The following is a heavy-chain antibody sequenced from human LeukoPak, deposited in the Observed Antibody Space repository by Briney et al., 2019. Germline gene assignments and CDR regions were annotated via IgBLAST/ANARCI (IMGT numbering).Heavy chain of an antibody. CDR2: ISDTGRRT. J-gene: IGHJ4*02. Sequence: GGSLRLSCAASGFTFSDYAMTWVRQAAGKGLEWVSSISDTGRRTYYTDSVKGRFTISRDNSKKTVYLEMSTLRAEDTAIYLCGRHDSFIPFWGQGTLVTVSS. V-gene: IGHV3-23*01. CDR3: GRHDSFIPF. D-gene: IGHD3-16*02. CDR1: GFTFSDYA.